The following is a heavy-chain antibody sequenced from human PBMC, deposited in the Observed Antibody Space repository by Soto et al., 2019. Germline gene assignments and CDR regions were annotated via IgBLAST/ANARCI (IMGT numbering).Heavy chain of an antibody. J-gene: IGHJ4*02. D-gene: IGHD3-10*01. CDR2: IYSGGYT. CDR1: GLTVSNNY. CDR3: APHPGGGGY. Sequence: EVQLVESGGGLIQPGGSLRLSCAVSGLTVSNNYMSWVRQAPGKGLEGVSVIYSGGYTAYGDSVKGRFTISRDNSKKTPILKIKSRGARPPAVYYVAPHPGGGGYWGQGTLVTVSS. V-gene: IGHV3-53*01.